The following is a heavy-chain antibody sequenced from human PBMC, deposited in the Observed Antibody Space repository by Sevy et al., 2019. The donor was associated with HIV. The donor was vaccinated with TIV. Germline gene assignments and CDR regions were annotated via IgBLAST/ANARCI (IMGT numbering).Heavy chain of an antibody. J-gene: IGHJ2*01. D-gene: IGHD6-13*01. CDR2: ISGGGGGT. CDR3: AKHYIHDIADGWYFDL. Sequence: GESLKISCAASGFTFNNYAMSWVRQAPGKGLEGKGLEWVSTISGGGGGTYYADSVRGRFTISGDNSKNTLYLQVNSLRVEDTAVYYCAKHYIHDIADGWYFDLWGRGTLVTVSS. CDR1: GFTFNNYA. V-gene: IGHV3-23*01.